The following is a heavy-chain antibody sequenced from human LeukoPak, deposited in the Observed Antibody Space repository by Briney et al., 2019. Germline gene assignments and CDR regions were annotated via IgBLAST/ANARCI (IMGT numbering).Heavy chain of an antibody. Sequence: GGSLRLSCAASGFTFSSYSMNWVRQAPGKGLEWVANIEQDGSEKYYVDSVKGRFTISRDNAKNSLYLQMNSLRAEDTAVYYCARRDRWDPFFDYWGQGTLVTVSS. CDR1: GFTFSSYS. J-gene: IGHJ4*02. CDR3: ARRDRWDPFFDY. D-gene: IGHD1-26*01. V-gene: IGHV3-7*01. CDR2: IEQDGSEK.